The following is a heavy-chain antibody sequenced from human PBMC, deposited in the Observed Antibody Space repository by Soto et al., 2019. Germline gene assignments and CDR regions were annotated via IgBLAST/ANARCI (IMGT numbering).Heavy chain of an antibody. V-gene: IGHV5-51*01. J-gene: IGHJ4*02. D-gene: IGHD3-3*01. CDR1: GYSFTSYW. CDR2: IYPGDSDT. Sequence: PGESLKISCKGSGYSFTSYWIGWVRQMPGKGLEWMGIIYPGDSDTRYSPSFQGQVTISADKSISTAYLQWSSLKASDTAMYYCARDGTPYDLWSGYSNWDFDYCGQGTLVTVSS. CDR3: ARDGTPYDLWSGYSNWDFDY.